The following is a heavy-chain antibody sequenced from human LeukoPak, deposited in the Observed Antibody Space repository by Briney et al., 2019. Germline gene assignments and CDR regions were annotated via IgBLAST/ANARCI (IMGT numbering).Heavy chain of an antibody. CDR1: GFTFSSYG. V-gene: IGHV3-33*01. D-gene: IGHD2-15*01. J-gene: IGHJ5*02. Sequence: GGSLRLSCAASGFTFSSYGMHWVRQAPGKGLEWVAVIWYDGSNKYYADSVKGRFTISRDNSKNTLYLQMNSLRPEDTAVYYCARGVRCSGGSCYSSWFDPWGQGTLVTVSS. CDR2: IWYDGSNK. CDR3: ARGVRCSGGSCYSSWFDP.